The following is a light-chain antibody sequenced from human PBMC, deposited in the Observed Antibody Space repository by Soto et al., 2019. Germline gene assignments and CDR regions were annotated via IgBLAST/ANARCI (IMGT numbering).Light chain of an antibody. CDR3: ASYTTDTTRL. V-gene: IGLV2-14*01. CDR2: EVR. Sequence: QSALTQPASVSGTPGQSITITCTGSNNDVGRYSYVSWYQQYTGKTPKLIIYEVRLRPSGISDRFSGSKSGITASLTISGLQPEDEADYYCASYTTDTTRLFGTGTKLTVL. CDR1: NNDVGRYSY. J-gene: IGLJ1*01.